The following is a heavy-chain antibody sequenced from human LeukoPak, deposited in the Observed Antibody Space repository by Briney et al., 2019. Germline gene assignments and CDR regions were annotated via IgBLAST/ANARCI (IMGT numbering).Heavy chain of an antibody. CDR3: AREASGSYYIDY. CDR1: GGSISSYY. CDR2: IYISGST. J-gene: IGHJ4*02. D-gene: IGHD1-26*01. Sequence: SETLSLTCTVSGGSISSYYWSWIRQPPGKGLEWIGYIYISGSTNYNPSPKSRVTISVDTSKNQFSLKLSSVTAADTAVYYCAREASGSYYIDYWGQGTLVTVSS. V-gene: IGHV4-4*09.